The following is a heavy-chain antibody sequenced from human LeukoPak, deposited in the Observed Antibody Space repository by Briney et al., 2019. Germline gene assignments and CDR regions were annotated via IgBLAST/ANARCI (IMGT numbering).Heavy chain of an antibody. J-gene: IGHJ3*02. Sequence: ASVKVSCKASGYTFTSYVISWVRQAPGQGLEWMGWISAYNGNTNYAQKLQGRVTMTTDTSTSTAYMELRSLRSDDTAVYYCARTNIVVVPAAPAAVDIWGQGTMVTVSS. D-gene: IGHD2-2*01. CDR3: ARTNIVVVPAAPAAVDI. CDR1: GYTFTSYV. V-gene: IGHV1-18*01. CDR2: ISAYNGNT.